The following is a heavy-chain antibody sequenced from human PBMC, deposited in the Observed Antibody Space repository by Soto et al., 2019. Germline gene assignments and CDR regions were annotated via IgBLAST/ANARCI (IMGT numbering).Heavy chain of an antibody. J-gene: IGHJ4*02. D-gene: IGHD1-1*01. CDR1: GGSISNSGYY. CDR3: ARRYGYSFDY. V-gene: IGHV4-39*01. Sequence: SQPLSLTCTVSGGSISNSGYYWGWIRQPPGKGLEWIGSIYYSGSTYYNPSLKSRVTISVDTSKNQFSLKLSSVTAADTAVYYCARRYGYSFDYWGQGTLVTASS. CDR2: IYYSGST.